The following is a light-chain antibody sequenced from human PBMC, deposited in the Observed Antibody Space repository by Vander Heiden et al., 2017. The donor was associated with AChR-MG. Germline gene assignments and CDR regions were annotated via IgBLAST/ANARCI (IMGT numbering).Light chain of an antibody. CDR3: QQYGSSPWT. J-gene: IGKJ1*01. V-gene: IGKV3-20*01. CDR2: GAS. Sequence: EIVLTQSPGTLSLSPGERATLSCRASQSVSSSYLTWYQQKPGQAPRLLIYGASSRATGIPDRFSGSGSGTDFTLTITILHPEDVAVYYCQQYGSSPWTFGQGTKLEIK. CDR1: QSVSSSY.